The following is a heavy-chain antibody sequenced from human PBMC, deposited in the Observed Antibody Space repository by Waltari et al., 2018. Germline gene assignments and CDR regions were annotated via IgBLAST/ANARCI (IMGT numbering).Heavy chain of an antibody. CDR2: IQRSGRT. V-gene: IGHV4-4*02. J-gene: IGHJ4*02. D-gene: IGHD2-15*01. CDR3: ARDRGRGIYLDS. Sequence: QMQLQESGPGLVKPSGTLSLTCTVPGDPMSSGDWWSWVRQPPEKGLEWIGQIQRSGRTKYNPSLESRVTISIDTSNNHFSLKVTSTTAADTAVYYCARDRGRGIYLDSWGRGTLVTVSP. CDR1: GDPMSSGDW.